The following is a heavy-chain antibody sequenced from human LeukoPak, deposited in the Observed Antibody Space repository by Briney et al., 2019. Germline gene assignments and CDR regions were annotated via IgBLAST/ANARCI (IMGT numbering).Heavy chain of an antibody. D-gene: IGHD2-2*01. Sequence: GASVKVSCKASGGTFISYAISWVRQAPGQGLEWMGGIIPIFGTANYAQKFQGRVTITADESTSTAYMELSSLRSEDTAVYYCAEAYCSSTSCSTLFDYWGQGTLVTVSS. CDR1: GGTFISYA. CDR3: AEAYCSSTSCSTLFDY. V-gene: IGHV1-69*13. CDR2: IIPIFGTA. J-gene: IGHJ4*02.